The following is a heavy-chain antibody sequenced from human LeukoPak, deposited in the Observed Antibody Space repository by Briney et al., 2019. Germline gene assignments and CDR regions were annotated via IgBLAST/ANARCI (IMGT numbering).Heavy chain of an antibody. J-gene: IGHJ4*02. CDR1: GFGFSMFA. CDR2: ISFDGSNK. V-gene: IGHV3-30-3*01. CDR3: ARGGNGWFDRDLDY. Sequence: GGSLRLSCAASGFGFSMFAMNWVRQAPGKGLEWVAVISFDGSNKYYTDSVKGRFTVSRDNPRNTVYLEMNSLTPEDSAIYYCARGGNGWFDRDLDYWGQGTLVSVSS. D-gene: IGHD6-19*01.